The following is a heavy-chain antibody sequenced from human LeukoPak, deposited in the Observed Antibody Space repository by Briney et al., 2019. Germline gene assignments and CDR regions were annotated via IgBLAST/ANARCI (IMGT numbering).Heavy chain of an antibody. CDR3: AKRSSSGYAFDI. CDR2: ISGSGGST. Sequence: EGSLRLSCAAPGFTFSSYAMSWVRQAPGKGLEWVSAISGSGGSTYYADSVKGRFTISRDNSKNTLYLQMNSLRAEDTAVYYCAKRSSSGYAFDIWGQGTMVTVSS. D-gene: IGHD6-13*01. J-gene: IGHJ3*02. V-gene: IGHV3-23*01. CDR1: GFTFSSYA.